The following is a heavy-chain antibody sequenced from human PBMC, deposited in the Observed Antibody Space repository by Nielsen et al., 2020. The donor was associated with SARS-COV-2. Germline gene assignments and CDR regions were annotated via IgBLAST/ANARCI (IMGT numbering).Heavy chain of an antibody. J-gene: IGHJ4*02. CDR1: GFRFTDYG. V-gene: IGHV3-23*01. D-gene: IGHD6-13*01. Sequence: GGSLRLSCAASGFRFTDYGMHWVRQAPGKGLEWVSAISGSGGSTYYADSVKGRFTISRDNSKNTLYLQMNSLRAEDTAVYYCAKAWYSSSWYANYWGQGTLVTVSS. CDR3: AKAWYSSSWYANY. CDR2: ISGSGGST.